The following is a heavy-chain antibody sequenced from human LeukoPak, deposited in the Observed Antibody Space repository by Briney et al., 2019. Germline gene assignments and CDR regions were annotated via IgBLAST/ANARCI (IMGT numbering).Heavy chain of an antibody. CDR3: ARGRWELPLYNWFDP. D-gene: IGHD1-26*01. J-gene: IGHJ5*02. V-gene: IGHV4-34*01. CDR1: GGSFSGYY. Sequence: SETLSLTCAVYGGSFSGYYWSWIRQPPGKGLEWIGEINHSGSTNYNPSLKSRVTISVDTSNNQLSLKLSSVTAADTAVYYCARGRWELPLYNWFDPWGQGTLVTVSS. CDR2: INHSGST.